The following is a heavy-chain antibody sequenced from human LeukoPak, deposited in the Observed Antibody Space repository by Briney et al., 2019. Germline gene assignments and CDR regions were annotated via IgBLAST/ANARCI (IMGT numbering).Heavy chain of an antibody. CDR1: GYTFTGYY. CDR3: ARDRDISRSNWFDP. J-gene: IGHJ5*02. Sequence: ASVKVSCKASGYTFTGYYMHWVRQAPGHGLEWMGWINPNSGGTNYAQKFQGRVTMTRDTSISTAYMELSRLRSDDTAVYYCARDRDISRSNWFDPWGQGTLVTVSS. V-gene: IGHV1-2*02. D-gene: IGHD2-2*01. CDR2: INPNSGGT.